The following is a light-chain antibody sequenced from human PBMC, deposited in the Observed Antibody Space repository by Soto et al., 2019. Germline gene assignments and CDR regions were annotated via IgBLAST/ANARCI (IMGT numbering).Light chain of an antibody. CDR2: DAY. Sequence: QSRSTLTLSPGERATLSCRASQSVSSSCLGWYQQKPGQAPRLLIYDAYSRVTGSPDRFSGSGSGTDFTLTISRLEPEDFAVYYCQQYCSSPITFGQGTRLEIK. CDR3: QQYCSSPIT. CDR1: QSVSSSC. V-gene: IGKV3-20*01. J-gene: IGKJ5*01.